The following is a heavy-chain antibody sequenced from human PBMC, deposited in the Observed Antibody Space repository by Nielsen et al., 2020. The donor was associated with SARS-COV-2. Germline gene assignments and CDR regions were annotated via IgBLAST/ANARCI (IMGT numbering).Heavy chain of an antibody. CDR2: IIPIFGTA. V-gene: IGHV1-69*06. Sequence: SVKVSCKASGRTFSSYAISWVRQAPGQGLEWMGGIIPIFGTANYAQKFQGRVTITADKSTSTAYMELSSLRSEDTAVYYCAREARYGGIPNWGQGTLVTVSS. J-gene: IGHJ4*02. CDR3: AREARYGGIPN. D-gene: IGHD4-23*01. CDR1: GRTFSSYA.